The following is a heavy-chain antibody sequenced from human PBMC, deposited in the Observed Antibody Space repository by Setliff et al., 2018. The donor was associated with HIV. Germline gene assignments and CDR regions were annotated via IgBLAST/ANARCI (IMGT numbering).Heavy chain of an antibody. Sequence: ASVKVSCKASGYSLTSYGISWVRQAPGQGLEWMGRISAYNGNTNYAQKSQGRATMTKDTFTNTAFMELRSLTSDDTAVYYCARDRDDLGLDFWGQGTLVTVSS. V-gene: IGHV1-18*01. J-gene: IGHJ4*02. CDR1: GYSLTSYG. D-gene: IGHD3-3*01. CDR2: ISAYNGNT. CDR3: ARDRDDLGLDF.